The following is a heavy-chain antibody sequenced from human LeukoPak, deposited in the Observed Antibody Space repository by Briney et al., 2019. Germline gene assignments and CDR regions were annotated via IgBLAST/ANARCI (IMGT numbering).Heavy chain of an antibody. CDR1: GYTFTSYY. CDR2: INPSGGST. J-gene: IGHJ6*03. V-gene: IGHV1-46*01. Sequence: GASVKVSCKASGYTFTSYYMHWVRQAPGQGLEWMGIINPSGGSTSYAQKFQGRVTMTRDMSTSTVYMELSSLRSEDTAVYYCARGGGTTVTLTPYYYYYYYMDVWGKGTTVTVSS. D-gene: IGHD4-17*01. CDR3: ARGGGTTVTLTPYYYYYYYMDV.